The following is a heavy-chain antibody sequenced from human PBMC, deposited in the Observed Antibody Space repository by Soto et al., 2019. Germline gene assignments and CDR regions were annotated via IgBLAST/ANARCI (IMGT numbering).Heavy chain of an antibody. CDR3: AREASGFDF. Sequence: PSETLSLTCTVSGGSISNYFWAWIRQPAGKGLEWLGRIFSTGSTNFNPSLERRVSMSVDTSKNQFSLTLRSMTAADTAVYYCAREASGFDFWGQGTLVTVS. CDR1: GGSISNYF. CDR2: IFSTGST. D-gene: IGHD3-10*01. J-gene: IGHJ4*02. V-gene: IGHV4-4*07.